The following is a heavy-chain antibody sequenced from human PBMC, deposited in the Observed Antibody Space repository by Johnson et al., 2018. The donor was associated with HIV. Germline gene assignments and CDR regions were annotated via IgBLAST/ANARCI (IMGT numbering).Heavy chain of an antibody. J-gene: IGHJ3*02. V-gene: IGHV3-30-3*01. CDR1: GFTFSSYA. Sequence: QVQLVESGGGVVQPGRSLRISCAASGFTFSSYAMHWVRQAPGKGLEWVAVISYDGSNKYYADSVKGRFTISRDNSKNTLYLQMNSLRAEDTAVYYCARLEELLRAFDIWGQGTMVTVSS. CDR3: ARLEELLRAFDI. D-gene: IGHD1-26*01. CDR2: ISYDGSNK.